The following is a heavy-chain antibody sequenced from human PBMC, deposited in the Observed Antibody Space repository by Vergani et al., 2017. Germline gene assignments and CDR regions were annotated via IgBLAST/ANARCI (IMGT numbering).Heavy chain of an antibody. V-gene: IGHV2-5*04. CDR1: CFSLNPRGVI. Sequence: QITLKESGPTLVTPTQTLTLTCTFSCFSLNPRGVIVAWIRQPPGKALDCLALIFWNDDQHYSPSLNNRVPITKDTSKNQMVLTMTNMDYVDTGTYYCVHSKTECGTTGCFYPLYSYYYMYVLGKGNTVNVSS. CDR3: VHSKTECGTTGCFYPLYSYYYMYV. CDR2: IFWNDDQ. J-gene: IGHJ6*03. D-gene: IGHD1/OR15-1a*01.